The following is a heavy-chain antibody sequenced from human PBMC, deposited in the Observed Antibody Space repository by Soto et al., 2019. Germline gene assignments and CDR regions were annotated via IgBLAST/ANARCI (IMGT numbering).Heavy chain of an antibody. CDR1: GGSISSGGYC. CDR2: IYYSGST. D-gene: IGHD3-22*01. CDR3: ARAITYYYDSSGFPLEWFDP. Sequence: PSETLSLTCTVSGGSISSGGYCWSWIRQHPGKGLEWIGYIYYSGSTYYNPSLKSRVTISVDTSKNQFSLKLSSVTAADTAVYYCARAITYYYDSSGFPLEWFDPWGQGTLVTVSS. V-gene: IGHV4-31*03. J-gene: IGHJ5*02.